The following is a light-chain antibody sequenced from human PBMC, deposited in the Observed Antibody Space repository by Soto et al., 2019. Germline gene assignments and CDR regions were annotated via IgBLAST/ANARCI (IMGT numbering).Light chain of an antibody. CDR2: KAS. CDR1: QSISSW. J-gene: IGKJ1*01. Sequence: ARRGGKESRSWRASQSISSWLAWYQQKPGKAPKLLIYKASSLESGVPSRFSGSGSGTEFTISVGRPQLEDFATDYCEQHYSDGTFAEGTKVDIK. V-gene: IGKV1-5*03. CDR3: EQHYSDGT.